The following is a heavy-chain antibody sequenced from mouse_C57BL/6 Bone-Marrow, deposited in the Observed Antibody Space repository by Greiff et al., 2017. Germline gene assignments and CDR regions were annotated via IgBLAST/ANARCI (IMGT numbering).Heavy chain of an antibody. CDR3: ACDYYGSGGGYFDV. CDR2: IHPSDGDT. V-gene: IGHV1-74*01. J-gene: IGHJ1*03. CDR1: GYTFTGYW. D-gene: IGHD1-1*01. Sequence: QVQLQQPGAELVKPGASVKVSCKASGYTFTGYWMHWVKQRPGQGLEWIGRIHPSDGDTNYNQKFKGKATLTVDKSSSTAYMQLSSLTSEDSAVYDDACDYYGSGGGYFDVWGKGTTVTVSS.